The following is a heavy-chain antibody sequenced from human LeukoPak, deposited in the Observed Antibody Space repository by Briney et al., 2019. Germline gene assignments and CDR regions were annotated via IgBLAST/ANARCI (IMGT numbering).Heavy chain of an antibody. V-gene: IGHV1-69*04. J-gene: IGHJ5*02. CDR2: IIPILGIA. D-gene: IGHD4-17*01. CDR1: GGTFSSYA. Sequence: SVKVSCKASGGTFSSYAISWVRQAPGQGLEWMGRIIPILGIANYAQKFQGRVTITADKSTSTAYIELSSLRSEDTAVYYCASTVTTGAGWFDPWGQGTLVTVSS. CDR3: ASTVTTGAGWFDP.